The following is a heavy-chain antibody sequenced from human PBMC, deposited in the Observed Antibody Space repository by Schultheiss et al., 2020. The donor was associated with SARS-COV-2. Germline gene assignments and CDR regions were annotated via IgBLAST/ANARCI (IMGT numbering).Heavy chain of an antibody. CDR2: IRSKAYGGTT. CDR1: GLTLRDYY. CDR3: TREGV. J-gene: IGHJ3*01. V-gene: IGHV3-71*01. Sequence: GGSLRLSCAASGLTLRDYYMSWVRQAPGKGLEWVGFIRSKAYGGTTEYAASVKGRFTISRDDSKSIAYLQMNSLKTEDTAVYYCTREGVWGQGTMVTVSS.